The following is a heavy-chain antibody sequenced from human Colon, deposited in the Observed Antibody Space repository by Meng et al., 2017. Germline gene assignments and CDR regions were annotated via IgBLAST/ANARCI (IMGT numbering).Heavy chain of an antibody. V-gene: IGHV4-59*01. J-gene: IGHJ4*02. CDR1: GGSISSYS. CDR3: ARVGANDDILTG. D-gene: IGHD3-9*01. Sequence: SETLSLTCTVSGGSISSYSWSWIRQPPGKGLEWIGYIYYSGSTNYSPSLKSRVTISVDTSKNQFSLKLSSVTAADTAVYYCARVGANDDILTGWGQGTLVTVSS. CDR2: IYYSGST.